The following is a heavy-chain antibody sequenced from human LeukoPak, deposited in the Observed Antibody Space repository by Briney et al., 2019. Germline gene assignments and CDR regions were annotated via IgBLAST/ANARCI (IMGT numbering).Heavy chain of an antibody. CDR3: ARDSLRGAAAGHYYYYGMDV. CDR2: IYYSGST. Sequence: SQTLSLTCTVSGGSISSGGYYWSWIRQHPGKGLEWIGYIYYSGSTYYNPSLKSRVTISVDTSKNQFSLKLSSVTAADTAVYYCARDSLRGAAAGHYYYYGMDVWGQGTTVTVSS. D-gene: IGHD6-13*01. J-gene: IGHJ6*02. V-gene: IGHV4-31*03. CDR1: GGSISSGGYY.